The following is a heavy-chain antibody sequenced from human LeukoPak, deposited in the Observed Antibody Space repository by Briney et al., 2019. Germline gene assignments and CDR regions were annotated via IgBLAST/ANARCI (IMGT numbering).Heavy chain of an antibody. CDR2: INWNGGST. CDR1: GFTFDDYG. J-gene: IGHJ4*02. D-gene: IGHD3-10*01. V-gene: IGHV3-20*04. Sequence: GGSLRLSCAASGFTFDDYGMSWVRQAPGKGLEWVSGINWNGGSTGYADSVKGRFTISRDNAKNSLYLQMNSLRAEDTAVYYCARDLRLEVQPLQNYYGSGSVPSLTPDYWGQGTLVTVSS. CDR3: ARDLRLEVQPLQNYYGSGSVPSLTPDY.